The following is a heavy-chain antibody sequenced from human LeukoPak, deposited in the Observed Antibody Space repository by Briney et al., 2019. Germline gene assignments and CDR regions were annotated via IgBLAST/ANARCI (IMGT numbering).Heavy chain of an antibody. CDR3: ARPKGYGDYEYMDV. CDR1: GFTVSSNY. D-gene: IGHD4-17*01. V-gene: IGHV3-53*01. CDR2: IYSGGST. Sequence: GGSLRLSCAASGFTVSSNYMSWVRQATGKGLEWVSVIYSGGSTYYADSVKGRFTISRDNSKNTLYLQMNSLRAEDTAVYYCARPKGYGDYEYMDVWGKGTTVTVSS. J-gene: IGHJ6*03.